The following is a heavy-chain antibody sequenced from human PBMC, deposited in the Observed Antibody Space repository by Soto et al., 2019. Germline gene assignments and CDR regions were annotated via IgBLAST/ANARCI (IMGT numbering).Heavy chain of an antibody. Sequence: QITLKESGPTLVKPTQTLTLTCTFSGFSLSTSGVAINWIRQPPGKALEWLALIYWNDDKRYSPSLKSRLTITKDTSKDQVVLTMTNMDPEDTATYYCAHRLRVRGVYAMYVWGQGTTVTVSS. D-gene: IGHD3-10*01. CDR1: GFSLSTSGVA. J-gene: IGHJ6*02. CDR2: IYWNDDK. V-gene: IGHV2-5*01. CDR3: AHRLRVRGVYAMYV.